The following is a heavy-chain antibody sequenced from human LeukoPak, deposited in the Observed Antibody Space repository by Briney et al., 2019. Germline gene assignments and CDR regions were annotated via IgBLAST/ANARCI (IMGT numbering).Heavy chain of an antibody. CDR2: IWYDGSNK. CDR1: GFTFSSYG. J-gene: IGHJ4*02. CDR3: ARDHVVTTLGFDY. Sequence: AGGSLRLSCAASGFTFSSYGMHWVRQAPGKGLEWVAVIWYDGSNKYYADSVKGRFTISRDNSKNTLYLQMNSLRAEDTAVYYCARDHVVTTLGFDYWGQGTLVTVSS. D-gene: IGHD4-23*01. V-gene: IGHV3-33*01.